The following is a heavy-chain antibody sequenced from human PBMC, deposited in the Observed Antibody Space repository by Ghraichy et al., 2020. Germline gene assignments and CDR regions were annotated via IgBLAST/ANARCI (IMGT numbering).Heavy chain of an antibody. J-gene: IGHJ4*02. CDR3: ATVATSLTFIDY. CDR2: ISSVAYTI. CDR1: GFTFSDHY. V-gene: IGHV3-11*01. Sequence: SCAASGFTFSDHYMSWIRQAPGKGLEWVSYISSVAYTIYYADSVKGRFTISRGNAKNSLYLQMNSLRAEDTAVYYCATVATSLTFIDYWGQGILVTVSS. D-gene: IGHD2-2*01.